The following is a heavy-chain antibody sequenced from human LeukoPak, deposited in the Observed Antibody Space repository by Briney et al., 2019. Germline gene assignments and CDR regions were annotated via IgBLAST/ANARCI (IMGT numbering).Heavy chain of an antibody. D-gene: IGHD6-19*01. CDR2: IYYSGST. Sequence: SETLSLTCTVSGGSISSYYWSWIRQPPGKGLEWIGYIYYSGSTNYNPSLMSRVTISVDTSKNQFSLKLSSVTAADTAVYYCARRPGYSSGWSDFDYWGQGTLVTVSS. CDR3: ARRPGYSSGWSDFDY. CDR1: GGSISSYY. J-gene: IGHJ4*02. V-gene: IGHV4-59*08.